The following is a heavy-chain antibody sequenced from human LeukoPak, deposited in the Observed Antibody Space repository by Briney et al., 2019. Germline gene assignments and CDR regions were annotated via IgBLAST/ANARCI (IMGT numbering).Heavy chain of an antibody. CDR3: AKGGSYTTYYYYYYMDV. V-gene: IGHV3-23*01. D-gene: IGHD1-26*01. CDR1: GFTFSSYG. Sequence: GGSLRLSCAASGFTFSSYGMSWVRQVPGKGLEWVSAISGSGGSTYYADSVKGRFTTSRDNSKNTLYLQMNRLRAEETAVYYCAKGGSYTTYYYYYYMDVWGKGTTVTVSS. J-gene: IGHJ6*03. CDR2: ISGSGGST.